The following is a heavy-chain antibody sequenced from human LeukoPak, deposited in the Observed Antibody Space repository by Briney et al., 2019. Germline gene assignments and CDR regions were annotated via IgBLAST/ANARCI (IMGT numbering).Heavy chain of an antibody. CDR2: VSSSSTSHI. Sequence: GGSLRLSCAASGFTFSNYNMNRVRQAPGKGLEWVSSVSSSSTSHIYYADSVKGRFTISRDNAQNSLYLQMNSLRAEDTAVYYCARGAYGDYETNWFDPWGQGTLVTVSS. D-gene: IGHD4-17*01. CDR3: ARGAYGDYETNWFDP. CDR1: GFTFSNYN. J-gene: IGHJ5*02. V-gene: IGHV3-21*01.